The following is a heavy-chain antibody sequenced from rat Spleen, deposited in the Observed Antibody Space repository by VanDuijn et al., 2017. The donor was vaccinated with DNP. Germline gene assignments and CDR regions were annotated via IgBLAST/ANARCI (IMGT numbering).Heavy chain of an antibody. CDR1: GFTFSDYY. D-gene: IGHD1-1*01. V-gene: IGHV5-22*01. CDR2: LTYDGVNT. J-gene: IGHJ3*01. Sequence: EVRLVESGGGLVQPGRSLKLSCAASGFTFSDYYMAWVRQTPTRGLEWVAYLTYDGVNTYYRDSVKGRFTISRDNAKSTLHLQMNSLRSEDMATYYCARPMDFYSGGFAYWGQGTLVTVSS. CDR3: ARPMDFYSGGFAY.